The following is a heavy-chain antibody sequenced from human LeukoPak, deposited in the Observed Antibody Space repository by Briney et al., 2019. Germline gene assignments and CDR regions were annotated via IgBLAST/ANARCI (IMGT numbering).Heavy chain of an antibody. V-gene: IGHV4-4*07. CDR1: GGSISSYY. Sequence: PSETLSLTCTVSGGSISSYYWSWIRQPAGKGLESIGHISTSGSTNYNPSLKSRVTISVDTSKNQFSLKLSSVTAADTAVYYCARHSRIAAAGTRSLIRAGFYYYYMDVWGKGTTVTISS. J-gene: IGHJ6*03. CDR2: ISTSGST. CDR3: ARHSRIAAAGTRSLIRAGFYYYYMDV. D-gene: IGHD6-13*01.